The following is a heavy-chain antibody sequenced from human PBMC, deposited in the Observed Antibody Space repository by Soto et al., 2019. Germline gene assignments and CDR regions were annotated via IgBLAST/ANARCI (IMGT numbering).Heavy chain of an antibody. CDR1: GGTFSTYA. V-gene: IGHV1-69*12. J-gene: IGHJ4*02. Sequence: QVQLVQSGAEVKKPESSVKVSCKAPGGTFSTYAISWVRQAPGQGLEWMGGIIPMFGTANYAQRFQDRVTLTADESTNTVYMELSSLRSEDTAVYFCASGIQLWLRRINDGYSGWGQGTVVTVSS. CDR2: IIPMFGTA. CDR3: ASGIQLWLRRINDGYSG. D-gene: IGHD5-18*01.